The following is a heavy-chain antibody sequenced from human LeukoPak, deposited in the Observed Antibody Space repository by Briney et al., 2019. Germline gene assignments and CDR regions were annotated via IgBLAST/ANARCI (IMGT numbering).Heavy chain of an antibody. CDR2: MNPNSGNT. CDR1: GYTFTSYD. V-gene: IGHV1-8*01. D-gene: IGHD2-15*01. J-gene: IGHJ5*02. Sequence: ALVKVSCKASGYTFTSYDINWVRQATGQGLEWMGWMNPNSGNTGYAQKFQGRVTMTRNTSISTAYLELSSLRSDDTAVYYCARGREIVVVVAATHWFDPWGQGTLVTVSS. CDR3: ARGREIVVVVAATHWFDP.